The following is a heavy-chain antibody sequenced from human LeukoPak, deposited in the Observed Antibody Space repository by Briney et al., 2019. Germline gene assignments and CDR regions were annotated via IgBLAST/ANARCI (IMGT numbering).Heavy chain of an antibody. J-gene: IGHJ3*02. Sequence: SETLSLTCTGSGGSISNYYWSWIRQPPGKGLEWIGYISYSGSTNHNPSLKSRVTISVDTSKNQFSLRLSSVTAADTAVYYCARDWSFGVQYYYDSSGYIPIWGDAFDIWGQGTMVTVSS. CDR1: GGSISNYY. CDR3: ARDWSFGVQYYYDSSGYIPIWGDAFDI. D-gene: IGHD3-22*01. CDR2: ISYSGST. V-gene: IGHV4-59*01.